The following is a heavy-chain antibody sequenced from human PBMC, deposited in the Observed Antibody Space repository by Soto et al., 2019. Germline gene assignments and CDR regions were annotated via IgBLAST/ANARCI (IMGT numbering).Heavy chain of an antibody. D-gene: IGHD5-12*01. CDR1: GGTFSSYT. J-gene: IGHJ4*02. CDR2: IIPILGIA. Sequence: GASVKVSCKASGGTFSSYTISWVRQAPGQGLEWMGRIIPILGIANYAQKFQGRVTITADKSTSTAYMELSSLRSEDTAVYYCARDSGYGKGPDYWGQGTLVTVSS. V-gene: IGHV1-69*04. CDR3: ARDSGYGKGPDY.